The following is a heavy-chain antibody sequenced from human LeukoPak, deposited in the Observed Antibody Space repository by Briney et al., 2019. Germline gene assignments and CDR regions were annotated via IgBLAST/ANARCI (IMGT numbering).Heavy chain of an antibody. V-gene: IGHV3-30*04. Sequence: GTSLRLSCAASGFTFISYAIHWVRQAPGKGLEWVAVISFHGTDSFYADSVKGRFTISRDNSKNTLYLQMSSLRADDTAVYYCANGYYYYMDVWGKGTTVTISS. CDR2: ISFHGTDS. CDR3: ANGYYYYMDV. CDR1: GFTFISYA. J-gene: IGHJ6*03.